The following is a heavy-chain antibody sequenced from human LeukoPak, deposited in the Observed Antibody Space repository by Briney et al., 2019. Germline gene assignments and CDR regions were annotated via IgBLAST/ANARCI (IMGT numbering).Heavy chain of an antibody. J-gene: IGHJ4*02. CDR3: ARDLSYWNSVWAF. Sequence: SETLSLTCTVSGGSISSGNYYWSWIRQPAGKGLEWIGRIYTSGSTNYSPSLKSRVTILVDTSKNQFSLKLSSVTAADTAVYYCARDLSYWNSVWAFWGQGTLVTVSS. CDR2: IYTSGST. CDR1: GGSISSGNYY. V-gene: IGHV4-61*02. D-gene: IGHD1-7*01.